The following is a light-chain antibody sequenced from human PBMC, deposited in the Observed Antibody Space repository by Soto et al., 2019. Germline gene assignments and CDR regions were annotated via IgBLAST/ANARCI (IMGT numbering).Light chain of an antibody. V-gene: IGKV3D-20*02. Sequence: IVLTQSPGTLSLSPGESATLSCRASQSVSSSYLAWYQQKPGQAPRLLIYGASTRATGTPDRFSGSGSGTDFTLTISSLEPEDFAVYYCQQRSNWAITFGQGTRLEI. CDR1: QSVSSSY. J-gene: IGKJ5*01. CDR3: QQRSNWAIT. CDR2: GAS.